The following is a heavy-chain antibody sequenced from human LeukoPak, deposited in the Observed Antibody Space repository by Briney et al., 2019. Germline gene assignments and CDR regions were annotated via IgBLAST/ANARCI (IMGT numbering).Heavy chain of an antibody. V-gene: IGHV4-30-2*01. CDR2: IYHSGST. Sequence: SETLSLTCTVSGGSISSGGYSWSWIRQPPGKGLEWIGYIYHSGSTYYNPSLKSRVTISVDRSKNQFSLKLSSVTAADTAVYYCARALRDYYASGSYDYWGQGTLATVSS. J-gene: IGHJ4*02. CDR3: ARALRDYYASGSYDY. D-gene: IGHD3-10*01. CDR1: GGSISSGGYS.